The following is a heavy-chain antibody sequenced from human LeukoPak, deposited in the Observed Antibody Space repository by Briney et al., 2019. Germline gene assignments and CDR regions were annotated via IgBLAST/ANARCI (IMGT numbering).Heavy chain of an antibody. CDR1: GGSISSSSYC. CDR2: IFYSGST. J-gene: IGHJ5*02. V-gene: IGHV4-39*07. Sequence: SETLSLTCTVSGGSISSSSYCGGWIRQPPGKGLEWIGSIFYSGSTNYNPSLKSRVTISVDTSKNQFSLKLSSVTAADTAVYYCARGDNWFDPWGQGTLVTVSS. CDR3: ARGDNWFDP.